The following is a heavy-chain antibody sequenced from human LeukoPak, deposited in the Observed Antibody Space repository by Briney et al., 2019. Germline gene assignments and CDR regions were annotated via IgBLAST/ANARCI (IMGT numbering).Heavy chain of an antibody. CDR3: ARWMSGSREL. CDR2: INEDGSRT. V-gene: IGHV3-74*01. J-gene: IGHJ4*02. Sequence: GGSLRLSCAGSGFTFSNYWVHWVRQAPGKGLVGVSRINEDGSRTDYADFVKGRFTISRDNAKNTLYLQMNSLSAEDTAMYYCARWMSGSRELWGQGTLVTVSP. D-gene: IGHD1-26*01. CDR1: GFTFSNYW.